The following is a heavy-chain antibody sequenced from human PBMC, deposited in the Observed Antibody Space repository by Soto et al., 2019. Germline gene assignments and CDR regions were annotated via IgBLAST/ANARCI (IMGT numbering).Heavy chain of an antibody. V-gene: IGHV1-18*01. CDR3: ARVYHASSGYDAFDI. CDR1: GYTFTSYG. D-gene: IGHD3-22*01. CDR2: ISAYNGDT. Sequence: ASVKVSCKASGYTFTSYGISWVRQAPGQGLEWMGWISAYNGDTNYAQKLQGRVTMTTDTSTSTAYMELRSLRSDDTAVYYCARVYHASSGYDAFDIWGQGTMITVSS. J-gene: IGHJ3*02.